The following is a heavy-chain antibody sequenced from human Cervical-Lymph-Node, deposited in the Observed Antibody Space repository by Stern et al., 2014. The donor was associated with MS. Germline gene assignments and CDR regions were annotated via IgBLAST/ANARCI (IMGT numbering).Heavy chain of an antibody. CDR1: GGSISSGGYY. J-gene: IGHJ5*02. D-gene: IGHD2-2*02. CDR2: IYYSGST. CDR3: AREYCSSTSCYKWFDP. Sequence: VQLVESGPGLVKPSQTLSLTCTVSGGSISSGGYYWSWIRQHPGKGLEWIGYIYYSGSTYYNPSLKSRVTISVDTSKNQFSLKRSSVTAADTAVYYCAREYCSSTSCYKWFDPWGQGTLVTVSS. V-gene: IGHV4-31*03.